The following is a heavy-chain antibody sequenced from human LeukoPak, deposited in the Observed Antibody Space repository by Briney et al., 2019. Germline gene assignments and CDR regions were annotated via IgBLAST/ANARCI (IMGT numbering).Heavy chain of an antibody. Sequence: ASVKVSCKVSGYTLTELSMHWVRQAPGKGLEWMGGFDPEDGETIYAQKFQGRVTMTEDTSTDTAYMELSSLRSEDTAVYYCAKGQPQTLLQIFDYWGQGTLVTVSS. CDR1: GYTLTELS. CDR2: FDPEDGET. J-gene: IGHJ4*02. V-gene: IGHV1-24*01. D-gene: IGHD2-15*01. CDR3: AKGQPQTLLQIFDY.